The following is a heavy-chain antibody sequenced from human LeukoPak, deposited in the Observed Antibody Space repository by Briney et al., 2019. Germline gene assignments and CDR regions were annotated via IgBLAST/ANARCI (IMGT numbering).Heavy chain of an antibody. V-gene: IGHV4-59*01. D-gene: IGHD4-11*01. CDR1: GGSINNY. CDR2: VSDTGST. CDR3: ARTTTTFDD. J-gene: IGHJ4*01. Sequence: SETLSLTCTVSGGSINNYWSWIRQPPGKGLEWIGYVSDTGSTNYNPSRKRRVTISVDTSKNQFYLKLPSVTAADTAVYYCARTTTTFDDWGHGTLVTVSS.